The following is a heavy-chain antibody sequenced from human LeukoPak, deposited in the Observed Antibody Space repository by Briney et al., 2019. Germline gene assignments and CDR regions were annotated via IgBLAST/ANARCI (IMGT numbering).Heavy chain of an antibody. Sequence: GGSLRLSCAASGFTFSSYVMSWVRQAPGKGLEWVSGISGSGGSTYYADSVKGRFTISRDNSKNTLYLQMNSLRAEDAAIYYCAKDRIWSGYSKYYFDCWGQGTLVTVSS. CDR3: AKDRIWSGYSKYYFDC. V-gene: IGHV3-23*01. CDR1: GFTFSSYV. CDR2: ISGSGGST. J-gene: IGHJ4*02. D-gene: IGHD3-3*01.